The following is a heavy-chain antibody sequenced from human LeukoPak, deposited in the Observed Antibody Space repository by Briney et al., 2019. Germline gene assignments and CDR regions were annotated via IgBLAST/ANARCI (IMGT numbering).Heavy chain of an antibody. Sequence: SETLSLTCTVSGGSISSGDYYWSWIRQPPGKGLKWIGYIYYSGSTYYNPSLKSRVTISVDTSKNQFSLKLSSVTAADTAVYYCARMVRGVIILDYWGQGTLVTVSS. CDR1: GGSISSGDYY. V-gene: IGHV4-30-4*08. D-gene: IGHD3-10*01. CDR2: IYYSGST. J-gene: IGHJ4*02. CDR3: ARMVRGVIILDY.